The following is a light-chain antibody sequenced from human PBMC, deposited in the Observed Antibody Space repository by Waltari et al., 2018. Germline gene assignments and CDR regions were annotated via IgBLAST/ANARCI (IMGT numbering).Light chain of an antibody. CDR2: DAS. V-gene: IGKV3-11*01. Sequence: EILLTQSPVTLSVSPGERATLSCKASQSVRSYLAWYQQKPGQAPRLLIYDASNRASGIPARFSGSGSGTDFTLTISSLQPEDFATYYCQQSYSTLWTFGQGTKVEIK. CDR1: QSVRSY. CDR3: QQSYSTLWT. J-gene: IGKJ1*01.